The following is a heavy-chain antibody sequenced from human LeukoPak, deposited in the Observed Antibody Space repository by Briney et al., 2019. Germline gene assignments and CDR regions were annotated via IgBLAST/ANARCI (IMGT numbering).Heavy chain of an antibody. D-gene: IGHD5-18*01. CDR2: ISWNSGSI. J-gene: IGHJ4*02. CDR3: AKDIQQYSYGLIDY. Sequence: GWSLRLSCAASGFTFDDYAMHWVRQAPGKGLDWVSGISWNSGSIGYADSVKGRFTISRDNAKNSLYLQMNSLRAEDTALYYCAKDIQQYSYGLIDYWGQGTLVTVSS. V-gene: IGHV3-9*01. CDR1: GFTFDDYA.